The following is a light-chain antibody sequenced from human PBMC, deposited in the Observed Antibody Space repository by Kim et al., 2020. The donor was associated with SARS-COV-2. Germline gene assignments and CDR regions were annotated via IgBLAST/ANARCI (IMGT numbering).Light chain of an antibody. J-gene: IGLJ3*02. V-gene: IGLV3-9*01. CDR2: RDT. CDR1: NIVTKN. CDR3: QVWDSSTWV. Sequence: SYELTQPLSVSVALGQTARITCGGNNIVTKNVHWYQQKPGQAPVLVMYRDTNRPSGIPERFSGSYSGNTATLTISRAQAGDEADYYCQVWDSSTWVFGGG.